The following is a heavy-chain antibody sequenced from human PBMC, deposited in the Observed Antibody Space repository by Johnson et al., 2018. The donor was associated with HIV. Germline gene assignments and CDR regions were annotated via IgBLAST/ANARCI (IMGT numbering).Heavy chain of an antibody. V-gene: IGHV3-43*01. CDR1: GFTFDDYT. Sequence: VQLVESGGVVVQPGGSLRLSCAASGFTFDDYTMHWVRQAPGTGLEWVSLISWDGGSTYYADSVKGRFTISRDNSKNSLYLQMNRLRAEDTAVYYCARGGPYSTSSGGTFDIWGQGTMVTVSS. D-gene: IGHD6-6*01. CDR2: ISWDGGST. CDR3: ARGGPYSTSSGGTFDI. J-gene: IGHJ3*02.